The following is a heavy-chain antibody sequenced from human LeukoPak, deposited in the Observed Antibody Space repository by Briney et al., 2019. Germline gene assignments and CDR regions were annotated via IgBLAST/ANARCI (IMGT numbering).Heavy chain of an antibody. Sequence: GGSLRLSCVASGFPFSSYWMTWVRQAPGKGLEWVANIKQDGSEKYYVDSVKGRFTISRDNAKNSLFLQMNSLRADDTAVYYCAREASYFDSSGHKFYYYYGMDVWGQGTTVTVSS. CDR3: AREASYFDSSGHKFYYYYGMDV. CDR2: IKQDGSEK. D-gene: IGHD3-22*01. CDR1: GFPFSSYW. V-gene: IGHV3-7*01. J-gene: IGHJ6*02.